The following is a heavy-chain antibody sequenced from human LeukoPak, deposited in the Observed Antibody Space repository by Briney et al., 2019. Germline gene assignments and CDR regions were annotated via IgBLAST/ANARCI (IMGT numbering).Heavy chain of an antibody. CDR1: VYTLTELS. J-gene: IGHJ5*02. Sequence: GASVTVSFKVSVYTLTELSMHWVRQAPGKGLEWMGGFDPEDGETIYAQKFQGRVTMTEDTSTDTAYMELSSLRSEDTAVYYCATAVPADYSSCWFDPWGQGTLVTVSS. D-gene: IGHD6-6*01. CDR2: FDPEDGET. CDR3: ATAVPADYSSCWFDP. V-gene: IGHV1-24*01.